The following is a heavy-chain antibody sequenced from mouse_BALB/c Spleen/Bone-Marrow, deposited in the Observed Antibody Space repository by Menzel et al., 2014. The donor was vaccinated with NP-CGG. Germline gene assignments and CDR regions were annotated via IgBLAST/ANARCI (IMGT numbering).Heavy chain of an antibody. V-gene: IGHV3-2*02. Sequence: VQLKESGPGLVKPSQSLSLTCTVTGYSITSDYAWNWIRQFPGNTLEWLGYINYSGSTSYNPSLKSRISITRDTSKNQFFLQLNSVTTEDTATFYCARSRGLRRDWYFDVWGAGTTVTVSS. D-gene: IGHD2-4*01. CDR1: GYSITSDYA. CDR3: ARSRGLRRDWYFDV. J-gene: IGHJ1*01. CDR2: INYSGST.